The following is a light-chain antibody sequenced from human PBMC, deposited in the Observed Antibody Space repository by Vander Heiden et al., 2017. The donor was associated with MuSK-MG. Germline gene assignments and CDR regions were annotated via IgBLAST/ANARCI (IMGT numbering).Light chain of an antibody. Sequence: QSALTQPASVSGSPGQSITISCPGTRSDVGSYNLVSWYQQHPGQAPKLMIYEGSKRPSGVSNRLSGAKSGNTAALTISGLQAEDEADYYCCSYAGSSTSYVFGTGTKVTVL. CDR1: RSDVGSYNL. V-gene: IGLV2-23*01. CDR2: EGS. J-gene: IGLJ1*01. CDR3: CSYAGSSTSYV.